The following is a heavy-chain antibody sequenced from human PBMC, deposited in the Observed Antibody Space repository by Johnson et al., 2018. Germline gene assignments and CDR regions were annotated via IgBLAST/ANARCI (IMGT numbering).Heavy chain of an antibody. V-gene: IGHV1-8*01. D-gene: IGHD4-17*01. CDR3: ARQYGDFSVDYYYYSYMDV. CDR2: MNPTSGNT. J-gene: IGHJ6*03. Sequence: QVQLVESGAEVKKPGASVKVSCEASGYTFTSYEINWVRQATGQGLEWMGRMNPTSGNTAYAQKFQGRFTMTRDTSINTAYMEVSGLKSEDTAVYYCARQYGDFSVDYYYYSYMDVWGKGTTVTVSS. CDR1: GYTFTSYE.